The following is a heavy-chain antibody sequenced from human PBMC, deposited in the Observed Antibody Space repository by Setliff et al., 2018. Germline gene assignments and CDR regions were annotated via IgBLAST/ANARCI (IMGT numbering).Heavy chain of an antibody. D-gene: IGHD3-3*01. CDR1: GGTFSSYA. J-gene: IGHJ4*02. CDR3: ASSRDYNFWSGYYSPLDY. CDR2: IIPIFGTA. Sequence: SVKVSCKASGGTFSSYAISWVRQAPGQGLEWMGRIIPIFGTANYAQKFQGRVTITADKSTSTAYMELSSLRSEDTAVYYCASSRDYNFWSGYYSPLDYWGQGTLVTVSS. V-gene: IGHV1-69*06.